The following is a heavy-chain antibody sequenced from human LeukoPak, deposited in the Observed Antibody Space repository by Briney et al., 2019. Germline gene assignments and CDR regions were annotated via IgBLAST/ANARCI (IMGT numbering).Heavy chain of an antibody. V-gene: IGHV3-66*01. Sequence: GSLRLSCAASGFTVSSNYMSWVRQAPGKGLEWVSVIYSGGSTYYADSVKGRFTISRDNSKNTLYLQMNSLRAEDTAVYYCARTPQKVVRSLAFDIWGQGTMVTVSS. CDR1: GFTVSSNY. D-gene: IGHD3-22*01. CDR3: ARTPQKVVRSLAFDI. J-gene: IGHJ3*02. CDR2: IYSGGST.